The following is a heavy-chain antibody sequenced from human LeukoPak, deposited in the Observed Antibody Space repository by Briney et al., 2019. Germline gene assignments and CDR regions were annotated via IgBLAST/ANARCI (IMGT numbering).Heavy chain of an antibody. Sequence: PGGSLRLSCAASGFTFSSFWMTWVRQAPGKWLEWVANIKQDGSEMYYVDSVKGRSTISRDNAKNSLYLQMNSLRAEDTAVYYCARDRSRCVYWGQGTLVTVSS. V-gene: IGHV3-7*01. CDR1: GFTFSSFW. CDR3: ARDRSRCVY. CDR2: IKQDGSEM. J-gene: IGHJ4*02. D-gene: IGHD3-10*01.